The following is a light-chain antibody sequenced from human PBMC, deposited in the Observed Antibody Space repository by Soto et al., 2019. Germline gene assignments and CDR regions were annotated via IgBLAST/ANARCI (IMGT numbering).Light chain of an antibody. CDR1: SSDIGGYNS. CDR2: DVT. Sequence: QSVLTQSPSASGSPGQSVTISCTGTSSDIGGYNSVSWHQQHPGKAPKVMIYDVTKRPSGVPDRFSGSKSGNTASLTVSALQAEDEADYYCSSYTDRKNLVFGTGTRSPS. CDR3: SSYTDRKNLV. V-gene: IGLV2-8*01. J-gene: IGLJ1*01.